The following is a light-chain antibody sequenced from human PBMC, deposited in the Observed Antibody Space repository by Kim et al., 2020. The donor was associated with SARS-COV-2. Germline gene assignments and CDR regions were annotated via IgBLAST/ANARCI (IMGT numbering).Light chain of an antibody. CDR3: QQYYGFPLT. Sequence: DIVMTQSPDSLAVSLGERATINCKSSQNLLYSSNNKNYFAWYQQKPGQPPKLLIYWASTRESGVPDRFSGSGSGTDFTLTISSLQAEDVAVYDCQQYYGFPLTFGGGTKVEIK. CDR1: QNLLYSSNNKNY. J-gene: IGKJ4*01. CDR2: WAS. V-gene: IGKV4-1*01.